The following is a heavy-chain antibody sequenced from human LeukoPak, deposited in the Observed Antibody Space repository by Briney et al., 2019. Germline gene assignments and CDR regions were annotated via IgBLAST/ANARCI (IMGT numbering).Heavy chain of an antibody. CDR1: GGSISSYY. J-gene: IGHJ4*02. Sequence: SETLSLTCTVSGGSISSYYWSWIRQPPGKGLEWIGYIYYSGSTNYNPSLKSRVTISVDTSKNQFSLKLSSVTAADTAVYYCSLGSGDELGFFDYWGQGTLVTVSS. V-gene: IGHV4-59*08. D-gene: IGHD5-12*01. CDR3: SLGSGDELGFFDY. CDR2: IYYSGST.